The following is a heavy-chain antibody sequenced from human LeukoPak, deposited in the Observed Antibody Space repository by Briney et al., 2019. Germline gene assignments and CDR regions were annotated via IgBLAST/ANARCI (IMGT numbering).Heavy chain of an antibody. Sequence: PSETLSLTCAVYGGSFSGYYWSWIRQPPGKGLEWIGEINHSGSTNYNPSLKSRVTISVDTSKNQFSLKLSSVTAADTAVYYCAKSIVGAEGFDYWGQGTLVTVSS. V-gene: IGHV4-34*01. CDR1: GGSFSGYY. CDR2: INHSGST. J-gene: IGHJ4*02. D-gene: IGHD1-26*01. CDR3: AKSIVGAEGFDY.